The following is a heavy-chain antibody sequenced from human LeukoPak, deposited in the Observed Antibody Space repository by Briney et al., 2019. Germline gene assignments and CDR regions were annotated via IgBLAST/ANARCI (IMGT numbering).Heavy chain of an antibody. J-gene: IGHJ4*02. Sequence: PGGSLRLSCAASGFTFSTYGMHWVRQAPGKGLEWVAFIRYDGNNKYYADSVKGRFTISRDNSKNTLYLQMNSLRAEDTAVYYCAKDQGGSGSYYKGYFDYWGQGTLVTVSS. D-gene: IGHD3-10*01. CDR1: GFTFSTYG. CDR2: IRYDGNNK. V-gene: IGHV3-30*02. CDR3: AKDQGGSGSYYKGYFDY.